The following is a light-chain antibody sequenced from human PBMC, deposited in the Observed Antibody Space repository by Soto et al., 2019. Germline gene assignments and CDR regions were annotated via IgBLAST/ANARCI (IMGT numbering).Light chain of an antibody. Sequence: EIVMTQSPDTLSVSPGERATLSCRASQNVGRNVAWYQQRPGQAPRLLIDGTSTRAADIPARFSGSVSGTEITLTINSLQPEDFVIYYCQQYNNWPPMSTFGQGTKLEMK. CDR3: QQYNNWPPMST. CDR1: QNVGRN. J-gene: IGKJ2*01. V-gene: IGKV3-15*01. CDR2: GTS.